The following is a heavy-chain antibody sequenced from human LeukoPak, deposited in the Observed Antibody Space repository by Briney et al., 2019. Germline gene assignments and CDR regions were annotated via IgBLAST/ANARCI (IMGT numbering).Heavy chain of an antibody. CDR3: ARGVEPLAANTLAY. CDR2: LYSDGNT. V-gene: IGHV3-53*01. CDR1: GFTVITND. J-gene: IGHJ4*02. D-gene: IGHD1-14*01. Sequence: GGSLRLSCAASGFTVITNDMTCVRQAPGKGLEWGSVLYSDGNTKYADSVQGRFTISRDNSKNTLYLEMNSLSPDDTAVYYCARGVEPLAANTLAYWGQGTLVTVSS.